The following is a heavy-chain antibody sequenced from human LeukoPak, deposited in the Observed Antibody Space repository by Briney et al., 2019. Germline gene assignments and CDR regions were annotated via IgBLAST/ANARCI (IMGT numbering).Heavy chain of an antibody. V-gene: IGHV3-23*01. J-gene: IGHJ3*02. D-gene: IGHD3-22*01. Sequence: GGSLRLSCVASGFTFSSYALTWVRQAPGKGLEWVSTISASDGGTYYAESVKGRFTISRDNSKTTLYLQMNSLRAEDTAVYYCARPRYYDSSGYYFDIWGQGTMVTVSS. CDR2: ISASDGGT. CDR3: ARPRYYDSSGYYFDI. CDR1: GFTFSSYA.